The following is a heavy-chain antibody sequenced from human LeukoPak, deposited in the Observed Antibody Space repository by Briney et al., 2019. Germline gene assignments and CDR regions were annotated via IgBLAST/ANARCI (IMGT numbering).Heavy chain of an antibody. D-gene: IGHD2-15*01. Sequence: ASVKVSCKASGYTFTGYYMHWVRQAPGQGLEWMGWINPNSGGTNYAQKFQGRGTMTRDTSIRTAYMELSRLRSDDTAVYYCARGSVSCSGGSCYYYYGMDVWGQGTTVTVSS. V-gene: IGHV1-2*02. J-gene: IGHJ6*02. CDR3: ARGSVSCSGGSCYYYYGMDV. CDR1: GYTFTGYY. CDR2: INPNSGGT.